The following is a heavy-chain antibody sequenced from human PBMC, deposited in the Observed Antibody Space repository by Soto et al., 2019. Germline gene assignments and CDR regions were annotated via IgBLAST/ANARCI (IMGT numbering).Heavy chain of an antibody. CDR3: ASGLSGDKVDQ. Sequence: QVQLQESCLGLVKPSQTLSLTCTVSGGSISDGAYYWSWIRQPPGKGLEWIGHIYDSGNTYNNPSLKSRLTISVDTPKNHFSLNLNSVTAADTAVYYCASGLSGDKVDQWGQGTLVTVSS. V-gene: IGHV4-30-4*01. CDR2: IYDSGNT. D-gene: IGHD2-21*01. CDR1: GGSISDGAYY. J-gene: IGHJ4*02.